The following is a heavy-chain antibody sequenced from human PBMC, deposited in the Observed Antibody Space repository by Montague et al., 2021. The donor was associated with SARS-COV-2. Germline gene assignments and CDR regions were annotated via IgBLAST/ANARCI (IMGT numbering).Heavy chain of an antibody. CDR3: AKDATIFWFERGRGTFDY. D-gene: IGHD3-10*01. CDR2: IFGSAAGT. V-gene: IGHV3-23*01. Sequence: SLRLSCAASGLAFNNFAMSWVRQAPGKGLEWVSSIFGSAAGTYYADSVKGRFTVSGDWSKSTLYLQMSSLRAEDTAVYYCAKDATIFWFERGRGTFDYWGRGTLVAVSS. J-gene: IGHJ4*02. CDR1: GLAFNNFA.